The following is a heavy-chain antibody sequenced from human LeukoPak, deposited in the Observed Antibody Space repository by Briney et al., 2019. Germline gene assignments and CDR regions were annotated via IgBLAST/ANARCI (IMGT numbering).Heavy chain of an antibody. CDR2: INHSGST. V-gene: IGHV4-34*01. D-gene: IGHD3/OR15-3a*01. J-gene: IGHJ4*02. Sequence: SETLSLTCAVYGGSFSGYYWSWIRQPPGKGLEWIGEINHSGSTNYNPSLKSRVTISVDTSKNQFSLKLSTVTAADTAVYYCARMGLKNYWGQGTLVTVSS. CDR3: ARMGLKNY. CDR1: GGSFSGYY.